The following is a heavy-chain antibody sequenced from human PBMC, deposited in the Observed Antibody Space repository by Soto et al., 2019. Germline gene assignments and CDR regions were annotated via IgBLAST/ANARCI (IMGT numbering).Heavy chain of an antibody. V-gene: IGHV1-69*13. CDR1: GGTFSTYA. CDR3: ARPTGSYSSGYYYFDY. CDR2: IIPLFGTA. D-gene: IGHD6-19*01. J-gene: IGHJ4*02. Sequence: SVKVSCKTSGGTFSTYAIYWVRQAPGQGLEWMGAIIPLFGTADYAQKFQGRVTITADESTSTAFMELSSLRSEDTAVYYCARPTGSYSSGYYYFDYWGQGTLVTVSS.